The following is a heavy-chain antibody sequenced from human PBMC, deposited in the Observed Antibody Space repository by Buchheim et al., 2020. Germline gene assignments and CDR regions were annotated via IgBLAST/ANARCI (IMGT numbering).Heavy chain of an antibody. CDR2: ISSSSSTI. CDR1: GFTFSSYS. D-gene: IGHD6-13*01. Sequence: EVQLVESGGGLVQPGGSLRLSCAASGFTFSSYSMNWVRQAPGKGLEWVSYISSSSSTIYYADSVKGRFTISRDNAKHSLYLQLNSLRAEDTAVYYCAGEGSSSWYPLSFYMDVWGKGTT. J-gene: IGHJ6*03. CDR3: AGEGSSSWYPLSFYMDV. V-gene: IGHV3-48*01.